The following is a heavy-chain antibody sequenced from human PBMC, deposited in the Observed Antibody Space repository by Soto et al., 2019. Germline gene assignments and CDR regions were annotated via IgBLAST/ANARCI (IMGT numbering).Heavy chain of an antibody. CDR1: GYSFTSYA. CDR2: ITAGNGNT. D-gene: IGHD2-2*03. Sequence: ASVKVSCKASGYSFTSYAIHWVRQAPGQRLEWMGWITAGNGNTKYSQKFQGRVTITRDTSASTAHMELSSLSSEDTAVYYCARDGYCSSTSCRYYYDYWGQGTLVTVS. V-gene: IGHV1-3*01. CDR3: ARDGYCSSTSCRYYYDY. J-gene: IGHJ4*02.